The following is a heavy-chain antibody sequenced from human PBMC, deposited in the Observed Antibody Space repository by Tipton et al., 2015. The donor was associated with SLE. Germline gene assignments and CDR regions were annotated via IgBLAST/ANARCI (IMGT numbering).Heavy chain of an antibody. CDR2: INTDGSGT. CDR1: GFTFSNNW. D-gene: IGHD2-2*02. J-gene: IGHJ6*02. CDR3: VREGVGVVASAIPFCYSHDMGV. V-gene: IGHV3-74*01. Sequence: SLRLSCTASGFTFSNNWMHWVRQAPGKGLLWVSRINTDGSGTSYADSVKGRFTISRDTAKDSLYLQMNSLRAEDTAVYYCVREGVGVVASAIPFCYSHDMGVQGQRATVSVSS.